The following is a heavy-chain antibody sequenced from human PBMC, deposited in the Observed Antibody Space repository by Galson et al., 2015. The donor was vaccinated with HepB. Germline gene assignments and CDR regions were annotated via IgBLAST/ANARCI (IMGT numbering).Heavy chain of an antibody. CDR3: ARRVERHNYYYMDV. CDR2: ISDSGDSI. D-gene: IGHD2-15*01. J-gene: IGHJ6*03. V-gene: IGHV3-11*01. Sequence: SLRLSCAASGFSLSDYYLTWIRQAPGRGLECFSFISDSGDSIYYRESVKGRFTISRDNAKNTLDLQMNSLRPEDTAVYYCARRVERHNYYYMDVWGKGTTATVSS. CDR1: GFSLSDYY.